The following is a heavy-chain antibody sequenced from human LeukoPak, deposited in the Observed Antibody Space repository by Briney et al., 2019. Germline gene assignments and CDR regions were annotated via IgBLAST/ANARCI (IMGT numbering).Heavy chain of an antibody. CDR2: FDPEDGET. CDR1: GYTLTELS. Sequence: ASVKVSCKVSGYTLTELSMHWVRQAPGKGLEWMGGFDPEDGETIYAQKFQGRVTMTRDTSISTAYMELSRLRSDDTAVYYCARDAALYLRPGPHDYWGQGTLVTVSS. D-gene: IGHD2-8*01. CDR3: ARDAALYLRPGPHDY. V-gene: IGHV1-24*01. J-gene: IGHJ4*02.